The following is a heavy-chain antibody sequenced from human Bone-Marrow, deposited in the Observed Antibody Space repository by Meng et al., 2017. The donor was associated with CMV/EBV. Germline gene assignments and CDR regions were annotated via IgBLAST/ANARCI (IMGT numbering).Heavy chain of an antibody. CDR2: IIPILGIA. Sequence: SEKVSCKASGGTFSSYAICWVRQAPGQGLEWMGGIIPILGIANYAQKFQGRVTSTADKSTSTAYMELSSLRSEDTAVYYCASPRMATLFDWGQGTLVTVSS. J-gene: IGHJ4*02. CDR3: ASPRMATLFD. CDR1: GGTFSSYA. V-gene: IGHV1-69*10. D-gene: IGHD5-24*01.